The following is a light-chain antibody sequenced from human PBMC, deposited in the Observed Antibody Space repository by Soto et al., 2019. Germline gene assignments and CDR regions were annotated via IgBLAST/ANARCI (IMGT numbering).Light chain of an antibody. CDR1: QSVINSC. CDR2: GVS. Sequence: ENVMTQSPGTLSVSPGERATLSCRASQSVINSCLAWYQQKPGQAPRLLIHGVSTRTTGIPARFSGSGSGTEFTLTISSLQSEDFAIYYCQQYSSWPLTFGGGTKVEIK. V-gene: IGKV3-15*01. CDR3: QQYSSWPLT. J-gene: IGKJ4*01.